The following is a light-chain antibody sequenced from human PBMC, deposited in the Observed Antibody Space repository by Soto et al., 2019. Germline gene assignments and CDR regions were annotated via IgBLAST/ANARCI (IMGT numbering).Light chain of an antibody. CDR1: QSLTST. J-gene: IGKJ1*01. Sequence: EIVMTQSPATLSVSPGERVTLSCRASQSLTSTLAWYQHKPGQAPRLLIHGASARAPGIPARFSGGGSGTEYTLTISSLHSEDFGVYYCQQYNDYSWTFGQGTKVDIK. CDR3: QQYNDYSWT. V-gene: IGKV3-15*01. CDR2: GAS.